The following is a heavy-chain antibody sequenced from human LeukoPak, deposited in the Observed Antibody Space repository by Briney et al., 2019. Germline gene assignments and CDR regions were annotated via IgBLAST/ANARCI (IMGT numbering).Heavy chain of an antibody. Sequence: GESLKISCKGSGYSFTSYWIGWVRQVPGKGLEWMGIIYPGDSDTRYSPSFQGQVTISADKSVSTAYLQWSSLKASDTAMYYCARTVYYDSSGYYYYWGQGTLVTVSS. V-gene: IGHV5-51*01. J-gene: IGHJ4*02. CDR2: IYPGDSDT. CDR3: ARTVYYDSSGYYYY. CDR1: GYSFTSYW. D-gene: IGHD3-22*01.